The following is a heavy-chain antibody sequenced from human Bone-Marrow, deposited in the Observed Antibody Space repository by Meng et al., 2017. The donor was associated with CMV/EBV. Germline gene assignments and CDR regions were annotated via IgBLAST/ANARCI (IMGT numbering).Heavy chain of an antibody. D-gene: IGHD3-3*01. J-gene: IGHJ4*02. CDR3: ARVAVLRFLEWLLPPFDY. CDR1: GYTFTGYY. V-gene: IGHV1-2*02. CDR2: INPNSGGT. Sequence: ASVKVSCKASGYTFTGYYMHWVRQAPGQGLEWMGWINPNSGGTNYAQKFQGRVTMTRDTSISTAYMELSRLRSDDTAVYYCARVAVLRFLEWLLPPFDYWGQGTLVTVSS.